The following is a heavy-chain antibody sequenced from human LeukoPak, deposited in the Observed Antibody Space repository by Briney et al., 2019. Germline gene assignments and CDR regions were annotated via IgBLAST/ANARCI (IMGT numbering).Heavy chain of an antibody. D-gene: IGHD2-2*01. J-gene: IGHJ4*02. Sequence: GGSLRLSCAASGFTFSSYAMHWVRQAPGKGLEYVSAISSNGGSTYYANSVKGRFTISRDNAKNSLYLQMNSLRPEDSAVYYCARPRGCGSTRCNNFDYWGQGTLVTVSS. V-gene: IGHV3-64*01. CDR2: ISSNGGST. CDR1: GFTFSSYA. CDR3: ARPRGCGSTRCNNFDY.